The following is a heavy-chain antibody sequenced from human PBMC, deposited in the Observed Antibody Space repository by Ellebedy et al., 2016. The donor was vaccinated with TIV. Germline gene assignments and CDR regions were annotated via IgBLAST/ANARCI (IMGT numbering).Heavy chain of an antibody. J-gene: IGHJ4*02. CDR3: AAAPGPYYDILTGYYRDVYYFDY. D-gene: IGHD3-9*01. V-gene: IGHV1-58*01. CDR1: GFTFTSSA. CDR2: IVVGSGNT. Sequence: ASVKVSXXASGFTFTSSAVQWVRQARGQRLEWIGWIVVGSGNTNYAQKFQERVTITRDMSTSTAYMELSSLRSEDTAVYYCAAAPGPYYDILTGYYRDVYYFDYWGQGTLVTVSS.